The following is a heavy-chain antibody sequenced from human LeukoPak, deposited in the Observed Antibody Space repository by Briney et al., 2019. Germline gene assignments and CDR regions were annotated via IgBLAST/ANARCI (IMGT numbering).Heavy chain of an antibody. V-gene: IGHV4-4*07. CDR2: IYTSGST. CDR1: GCSISSYY. CDR3: ASSMVRGVMRFDY. Sequence: SETLSLTCTGSGCSISSYYWSWIRQPPGKGLEWIGRIYTSGSTNYNPSLKSRVTISVDTSNNQYSLKLSSVTAADTVVYYCASSMVRGVMRFDYWGQGTLVTVSS. D-gene: IGHD3-10*01. J-gene: IGHJ4*02.